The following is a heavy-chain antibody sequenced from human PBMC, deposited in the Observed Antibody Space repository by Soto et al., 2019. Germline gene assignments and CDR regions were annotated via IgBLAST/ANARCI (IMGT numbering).Heavy chain of an antibody. Sequence: QVQLQESGPGLVKPSETLSLTCTVSGGSISSYYWSWIRQPPGKGLEWIGYIYYSGSTNYNPSLKSRVTISVDTSKNQFSLKLSSVTAADTAVYYWGRLGTSGYDFLDYYYMDVWGKGPRSPSP. CDR2: IYYSGST. CDR1: GGSISSYY. D-gene: IGHD5-12*01. V-gene: IGHV4-59*08. J-gene: IGHJ6*03. CDR3: GRLGTSGYDFLDYYYMDV.